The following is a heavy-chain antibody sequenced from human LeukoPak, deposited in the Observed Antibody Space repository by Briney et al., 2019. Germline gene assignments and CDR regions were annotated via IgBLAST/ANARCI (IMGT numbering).Heavy chain of an antibody. CDR1: GDTFTSYS. CDR3: ARDFPARDWFFDL. V-gene: IGHV7-4-1*02. CDR2: INANTGNP. J-gene: IGHJ2*01. Sequence: GASVKVSCKASGDTFTSYSMNWVRQAPGQGLEYMGWINANTGNPTYAKGFTGRFVFSLDTSVSTAYLQISSLKAEDTAVYYCARDFPARDWFFDLWGRGTLVTVSS.